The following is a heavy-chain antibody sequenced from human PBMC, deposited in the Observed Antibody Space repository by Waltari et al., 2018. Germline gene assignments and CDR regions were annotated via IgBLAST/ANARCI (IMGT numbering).Heavy chain of an antibody. Sequence: QVQLQESGPGLVRPSETLSLTCTVSGGSMTNYYWSWVRQPPGKGLEWIGYVSYTGTTTYNPSLKSRVTISVDTSKNQFSLKLTSVTAADTAMYYFARTPYSSGNYWGQGILVTVSS. CDR1: GGSMTNYY. J-gene: IGHJ4*02. V-gene: IGHV4-59*01. CDR3: ARTPYSSGNY. CDR2: VSYTGTT. D-gene: IGHD6-19*01.